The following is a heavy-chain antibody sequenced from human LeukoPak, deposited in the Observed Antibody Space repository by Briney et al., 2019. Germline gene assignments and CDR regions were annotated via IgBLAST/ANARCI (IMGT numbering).Heavy chain of an antibody. CDR3: ARDYYDSSGYQAFDY. Sequence: PGGSLRLSCAASGFTVSSNYMSWVRQAPGKGLEWVSVIYSGGSTYYADSVKGRFTISRDNSKNTLYLQMNSLRAEDTAVYYCARDYYDSSGYQAFDYWGQGTLVTVSS. J-gene: IGHJ4*02. CDR1: GFTVSSNY. D-gene: IGHD3-22*01. V-gene: IGHV3-53*01. CDR2: IYSGGST.